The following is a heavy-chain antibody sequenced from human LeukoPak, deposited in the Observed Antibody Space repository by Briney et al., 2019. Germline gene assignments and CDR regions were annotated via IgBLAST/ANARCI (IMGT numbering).Heavy chain of an antibody. Sequence: GGSLRLSCAASGFTFSGSAMHWVRQASGKGLEWVGRIRSTANSNAPAEAASVRGSFTISRDDSKITAYLQTNSLKNEDTAVYDCTPNCYDSSCYPPLDYWGQGTLVTVSS. CDR3: TPNCYDSSCYPPLDY. D-gene: IGHD3-22*01. CDR2: IRSTANSNAP. CDR1: GFTFSGSA. J-gene: IGHJ4*02. V-gene: IGHV3-73*01.